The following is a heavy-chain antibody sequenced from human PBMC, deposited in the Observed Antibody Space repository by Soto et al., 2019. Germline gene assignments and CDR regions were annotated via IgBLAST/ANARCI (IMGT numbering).Heavy chain of an antibody. CDR1: GGSFSGYY. J-gene: IGHJ4*02. CDR3: ARRPSLSIAAAGTLDY. Sequence: SETLSLTCAVYGGSFSGYYWSWIRQPPGKGLEWIGEINHSGSTNYNPSLKSRVTISVDTSKNQFSLKLSSVTAADTAAYYCARRPSLSIAAAGTLDYWGQGTLVTVSS. V-gene: IGHV4-34*01. CDR2: INHSGST. D-gene: IGHD6-13*01.